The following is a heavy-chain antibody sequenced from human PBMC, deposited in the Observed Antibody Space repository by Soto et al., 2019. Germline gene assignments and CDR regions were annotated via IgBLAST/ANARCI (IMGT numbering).Heavy chain of an antibody. CDR3: ARETIVVVPAAMGYCYYYGMDV. Sequence: SETLSLTCTVSGGSISSYYWSWIRQPAGKGLEWIGRIYTSGSTNYNPSLKSRVTMSVDTSKNQFSLKLSSVTAADTAVYYCARETIVVVPAAMGYCYYYGMDVWGQGTTVTVSS. CDR2: IYTSGST. V-gene: IGHV4-4*07. D-gene: IGHD2-2*01. CDR1: GGSISSYY. J-gene: IGHJ6*02.